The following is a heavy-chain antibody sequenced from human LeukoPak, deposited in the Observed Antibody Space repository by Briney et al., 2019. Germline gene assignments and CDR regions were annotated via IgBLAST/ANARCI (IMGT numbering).Heavy chain of an antibody. CDR3: ARHGDWIAVASTGLDAFDI. J-gene: IGHJ3*02. Sequence: GSLRLSCAASGFTFSTYSMNWVRQAPGKGLEWVSDIDSGSNNIHYADSVKGRFTISRDDAKNSLYLQMDSLRAEDTAVYYCARHGDWIAVASTGLDAFDIWGQGTMVTVSS. CDR2: IDSGSNNI. CDR1: GFTFSTYS. D-gene: IGHD6-19*01. V-gene: IGHV3-48*01.